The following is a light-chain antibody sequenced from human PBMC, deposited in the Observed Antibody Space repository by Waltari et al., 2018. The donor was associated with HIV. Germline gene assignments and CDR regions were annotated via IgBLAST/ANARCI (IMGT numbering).Light chain of an antibody. CDR1: SRDVGRYYL. Sequence: QSALTQPASVSGPPAQSLPISCTATSRDVGRYYLVSWYQQHPGNAPKLMIYEVSKRPSGVSNRFSGSKSGNTASLTISGLQAEDEADYYCCSYAGSSPWVFGGGTKLTVL. V-gene: IGLV2-23*02. CDR3: CSYAGSSPWV. CDR2: EVS. J-gene: IGLJ3*02.